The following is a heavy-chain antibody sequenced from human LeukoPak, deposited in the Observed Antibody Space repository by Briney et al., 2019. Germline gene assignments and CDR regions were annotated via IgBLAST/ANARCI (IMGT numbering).Heavy chain of an antibody. D-gene: IGHD1-26*01. CDR2: ISGSGGST. J-gene: IGHJ4*02. CDR1: GFTFSSYA. V-gene: IGHV3-23*01. Sequence: GGSLRLSCAASGFTFSSYAMSWVRQAPGKGLEWVSAISGSGGSTYYADSVKGRFTISRDNSKNTLYLQMNSLRAEDTAVYYCAREWWELRGAYYFDYWGQGTLVTVSS. CDR3: AREWWELRGAYYFDY.